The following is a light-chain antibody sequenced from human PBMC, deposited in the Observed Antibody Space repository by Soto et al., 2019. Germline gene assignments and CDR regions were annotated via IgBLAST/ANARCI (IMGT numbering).Light chain of an antibody. CDR3: QSYDSSLSGSQVV. J-gene: IGLJ2*01. Sequence: QSVLTQPPSVSGAPGQRVTISCTGSSSNIGAGYDVHWYQQLPGTAPKLVIYGNRNRPSGVPDRFSGSKSGTSASLAITGLQAEDEADYYCQSYDSSLSGSQVVFGGGTQLTVL. CDR1: SSNIGAGYD. CDR2: GNR. V-gene: IGLV1-40*01.